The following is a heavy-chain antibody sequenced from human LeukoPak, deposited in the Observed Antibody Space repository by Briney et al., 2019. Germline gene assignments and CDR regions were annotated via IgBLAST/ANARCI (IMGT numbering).Heavy chain of an antibody. V-gene: IGHV1-69*05. CDR1: GGTFSSYA. D-gene: IGHD3-22*01. Sequence: SVKVSCKASGGTFSSYAISWVRQAPGQGLEWMGGIIPIFGTANYAQKFQGRVTITTDESTSTAYMELSSLRSEDTAVYYCARLASTYYYDSRGYYSDDYWGQGTLVTVSS. CDR2: IIPIFGTA. J-gene: IGHJ4*02. CDR3: ARLASTYYYDSRGYYSDDY.